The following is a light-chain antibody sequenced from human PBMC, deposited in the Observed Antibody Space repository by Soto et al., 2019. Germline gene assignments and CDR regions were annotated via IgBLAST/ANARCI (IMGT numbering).Light chain of an antibody. Sequence: EIVMTQSPATLSVSPGERATLSCRASQSVSSNLAWYQQKPGQAPRLLIYGASTRATGIPARFSGSGSGTEFTLTISGLQSEDFSVYYCQQYNNCPRWTFGQGTKVEVK. CDR3: QQYNNCPRWT. CDR2: GAS. V-gene: IGKV3-15*01. CDR1: QSVSSN. J-gene: IGKJ1*01.